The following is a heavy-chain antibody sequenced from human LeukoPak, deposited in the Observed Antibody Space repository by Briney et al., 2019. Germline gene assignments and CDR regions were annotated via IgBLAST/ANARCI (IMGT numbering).Heavy chain of an antibody. V-gene: IGHV1-18*01. Sequence: ASVKVSCKASGYTFTSYGISWVRQAPGQGLEWMGWISAYNGNTNYAQKLQGRVTMTTDTSTSTAYMELRSLRSDDTAVYYCARGPLGEYYYGSGSENYYYYMDVWGKGTTVTISS. D-gene: IGHD3-10*01. CDR1: GYTFTSYG. J-gene: IGHJ6*03. CDR3: ARGPLGEYYYGSGSENYYYYMDV. CDR2: ISAYNGNT.